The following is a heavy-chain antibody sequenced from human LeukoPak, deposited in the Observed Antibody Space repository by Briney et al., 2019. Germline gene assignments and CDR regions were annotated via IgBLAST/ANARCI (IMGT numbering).Heavy chain of an antibody. Sequence: GGSLRLSCAASGFTFSNYAMTWVRQAPGKGLEWVSTISGSGRSTNYAGSVRGRFTISRDNSNNTLYLHMNSLRADDTALYYWAKDFSCVSGLLDCKTAFDLGGQGTMVTVSS. J-gene: IGHJ3*01. CDR3: AKDFSCVSGLLDCKTAFDL. CDR1: GFTFSNYA. D-gene: IGHD3/OR15-3a*01. CDR2: ISGSGRST. V-gene: IGHV3-23*01.